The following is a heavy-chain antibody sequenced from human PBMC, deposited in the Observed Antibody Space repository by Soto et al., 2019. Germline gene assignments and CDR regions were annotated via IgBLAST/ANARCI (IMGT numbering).Heavy chain of an antibody. CDR2: VSAYNGNT. CDR3: ARWGPPRDSVRFDP. CDR1: GYTFTSYG. D-gene: IGHD1-26*01. V-gene: IGHV1-18*01. Sequence: ASVKVSCKASGYTFTSYGISWVRQAPGQGLEWMGWVSAYNGNTNYAQKLQGRVTMTTDTSTSTAYMELRSLRSDDTAVYYCARWGPPRDSVRFDPWGQGTLVTVSS. J-gene: IGHJ5*02.